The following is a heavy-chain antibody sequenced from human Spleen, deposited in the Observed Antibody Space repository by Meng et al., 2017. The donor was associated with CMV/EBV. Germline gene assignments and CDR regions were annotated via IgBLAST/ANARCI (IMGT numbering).Heavy chain of an antibody. Sequence: SETLSLTCTVSGYSISSGYYWGWIRQPPGKGLEWIGSIYHSGGTYYNPSLKSRVTISVDTSKNQFSLKLSSVTAADTAVYYCAGTSEHCSSTSCYTNWFDPWGQGTLVTVSS. CDR1: GYSISSGYY. J-gene: IGHJ5*02. V-gene: IGHV4-38-2*02. CDR3: AGTSEHCSSTSCYTNWFDP. CDR2: IYHSGGT. D-gene: IGHD2-2*02.